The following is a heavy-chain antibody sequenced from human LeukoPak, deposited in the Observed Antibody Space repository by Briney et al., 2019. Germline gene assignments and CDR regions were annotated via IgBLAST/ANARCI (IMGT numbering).Heavy chain of an antibody. Sequence: SETLSLTCTVSGGSISSSSYYWGWIRQPPGKGLEWIGSIYYSGSTYYNPSLKSRVTISVDTSKNQFSLKLSSVTAADTAVYYCATHRRVGPFGYWGQGTLVTVSS. J-gene: IGHJ4*02. CDR3: ATHRRVGPFGY. CDR1: GGSISSSSYY. CDR2: IYYSGST. D-gene: IGHD3-10*01. V-gene: IGHV4-39*07.